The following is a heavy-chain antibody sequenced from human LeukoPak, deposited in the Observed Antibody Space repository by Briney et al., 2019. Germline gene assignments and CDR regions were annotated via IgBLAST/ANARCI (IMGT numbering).Heavy chain of an antibody. Sequence: SVKVSCKASGGTFSSYAISWVRQAPGQGLKWMGGIIPIFGTANYAQKFQGRVTITADKSTSTAYMELSSLRSEDTAVYYCAREGYSSGWFDYWGQGTLVTVSS. D-gene: IGHD6-19*01. CDR1: GGTFSSYA. CDR3: AREGYSSGWFDY. V-gene: IGHV1-69*06. J-gene: IGHJ4*02. CDR2: IIPIFGTA.